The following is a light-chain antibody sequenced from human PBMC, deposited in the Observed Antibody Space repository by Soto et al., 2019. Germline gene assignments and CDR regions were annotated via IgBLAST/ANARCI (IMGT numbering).Light chain of an antibody. CDR3: SSYTSRTTYV. Sequence: ALAQPASVSGSPGQSITISCTGTSSDVGGYNYVSWYQQHPGEAPKLMIYEVSNRPSGVSFRFSGSKSGNTASLTISGLQAEDEADYYCSSYTSRTTYVFGTGTRSPS. CDR2: EVS. CDR1: SSDVGGYNY. V-gene: IGLV2-14*01. J-gene: IGLJ1*01.